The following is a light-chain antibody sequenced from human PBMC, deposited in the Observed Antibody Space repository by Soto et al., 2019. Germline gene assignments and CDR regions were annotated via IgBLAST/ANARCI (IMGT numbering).Light chain of an antibody. J-gene: IGKJ2*01. CDR1: QGISSY. V-gene: IGKV1-9*01. CDR2: AAS. Sequence: DIQLTQSPSFLSASVGDRVTITCRASQGISSYLAWYQQKPGKAPKLLIYAASTLQSGVPSRFSGSGSGTEFTLTISSLQPEDFATYYCLDTFGQGTKLEIK. CDR3: LDT.